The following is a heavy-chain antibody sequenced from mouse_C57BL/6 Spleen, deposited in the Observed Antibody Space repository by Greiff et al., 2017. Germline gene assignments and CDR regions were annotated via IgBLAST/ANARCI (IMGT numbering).Heavy chain of an antibody. V-gene: IGHV1-42*01. D-gene: IGHD1-1*01. CDR1: GYSFTGYY. J-gene: IGHJ3*01. CDR2: INPSTGDT. Sequence: VQLQQSGPELVKPGASVKISCKASGYSFTGYYMNWVKQSPEQSLEWIGEINPSTGDTTYNQKFKAKATLTVDKSSSTAYMQLKSLTSEDSAVYYCARSGSSYRAWFAYWGQGTLVTVSA. CDR3: ARSGSSYRAWFAY.